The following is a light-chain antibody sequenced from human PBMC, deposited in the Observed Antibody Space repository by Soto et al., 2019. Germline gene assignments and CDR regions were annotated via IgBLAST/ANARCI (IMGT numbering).Light chain of an antibody. Sequence: QSVLTQPPSVSGAPGQRVSISCTGSSSNIGAGYGVHWYQQLPGTAPKVLIYGDSNRPSGVPDRFSGSKSGTSASLAITGRQAEDDADYYCQSYDSSLSGSVFGGGTKLTVL. CDR2: GDS. CDR3: QSYDSSLSGSV. J-gene: IGLJ2*01. CDR1: SSNIGAGYG. V-gene: IGLV1-40*01.